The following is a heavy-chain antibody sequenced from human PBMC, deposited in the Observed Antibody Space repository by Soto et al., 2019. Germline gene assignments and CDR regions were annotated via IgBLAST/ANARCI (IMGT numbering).Heavy chain of an antibody. CDR3: ARGSYIVLMVTVYYFDY. CDR1: GGSISSSSYY. V-gene: IGHV4-39*01. CDR2: IYYSGST. D-gene: IGHD2-8*01. Sequence: PSETLSLTCTVSGGSISSSSYYWGWIRQPPGKGLEWIGSIYYSGSTYYNPSLKSRVTISVDTSKNQFSLKLSSVTAADTAVYYCARGSYIVLMVTVYYFDYWGQGTRVTVSS. J-gene: IGHJ4*02.